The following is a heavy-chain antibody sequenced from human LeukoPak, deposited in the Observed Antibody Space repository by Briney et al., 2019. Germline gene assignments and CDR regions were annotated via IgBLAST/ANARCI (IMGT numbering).Heavy chain of an antibody. J-gene: IGHJ5*02. CDR2: FDPDDGAR. D-gene: IGHD4-17*01. CDR3: ASDRTMTTVTSGQSWDDP. V-gene: IGHV1-24*01. Sequence: ASVKVSCTVSGYSLTALAIHWVRQAPGKGLEWMGRFDPDDGARIYSQRFQDRFLMTEDPSSDTAYMELSGLRSEDTAVYFCASDRTMTTVTSGQSWDDPWGQGTLVTVSS. CDR1: GYSLTALA.